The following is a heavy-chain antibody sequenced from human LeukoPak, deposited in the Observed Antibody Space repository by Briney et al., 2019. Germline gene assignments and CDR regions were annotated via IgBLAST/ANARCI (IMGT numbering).Heavy chain of an antibody. V-gene: IGHV3-48*01. D-gene: IGHD6-19*01. Sequence: PGGSLRLSCAASGFTFSSYSMNWVRQAPGKGLEWVSYISSSSTIYYADSVKGRFTISRDNAKNSLYLQMNSLRAEDTAVYYCARGVAVAGTMVYYFDYWGQGTLVTVSS. J-gene: IGHJ4*02. CDR1: GFTFSSYS. CDR2: ISSSSTI. CDR3: ARGVAVAGTMVYYFDY.